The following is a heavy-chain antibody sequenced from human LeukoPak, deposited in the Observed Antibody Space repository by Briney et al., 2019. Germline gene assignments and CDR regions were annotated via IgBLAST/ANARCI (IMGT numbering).Heavy chain of an antibody. CDR2: IYHSGST. D-gene: IGHD3-10*01. CDR1: GGSISSSNW. V-gene: IGHV4-4*02. J-gene: IGHJ4*02. Sequence: SETLSLTCAVSGGSISSSNWWSWVRQPPGKGLEWIGEIYHSGSTNYNPSLKGRVTISVDKSKNQFSLKLSSVTAADTAVYYCARDTIDRTFDYWGQGTLVTVSS. CDR3: ARDTIDRTFDY.